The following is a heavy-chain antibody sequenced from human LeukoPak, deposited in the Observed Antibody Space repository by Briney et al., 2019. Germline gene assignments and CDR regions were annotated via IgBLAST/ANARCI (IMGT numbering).Heavy chain of an antibody. CDR2: IYYSGST. Sequence: PSETLSPTCTVSGGSISSYYWSWIRQPPGKGLEWIGYIYYSGSTNYNPSLKSRVTISVDTSKNQFSLKLSSVTAADTAVYYCARFIRGYSSSWYFDYWGQGTLVTVSS. D-gene: IGHD6-13*01. V-gene: IGHV4-59*01. J-gene: IGHJ4*02. CDR1: GGSISSYY. CDR3: ARFIRGYSSSWYFDY.